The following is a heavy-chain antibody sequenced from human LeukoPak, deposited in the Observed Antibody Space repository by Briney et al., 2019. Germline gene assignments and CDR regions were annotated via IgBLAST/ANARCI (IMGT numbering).Heavy chain of an antibody. CDR1: GYTFTGYY. V-gene: IGHV1-2*02. CDR2: INPNSGGT. J-gene: IGHJ6*02. CDR3: AAPIDSYGYRGDGQYGMDV. D-gene: IGHD5-18*01. Sequence: ASVKVSCKASGYTFTGYYMHWVRQAPGQGLEWMGWINPNSGGTNYAQKFQGRVTMTRDTSISTAYMELSRLRSDDTAVYYCAAPIDSYGYRGDGQYGMDVWGQGTTVTVSS.